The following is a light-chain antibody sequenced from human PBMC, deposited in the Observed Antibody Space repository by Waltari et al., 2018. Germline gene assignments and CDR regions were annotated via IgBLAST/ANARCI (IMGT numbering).Light chain of an antibody. J-gene: IGLJ2*01. Sequence: QSALTQPASVSGSPGQSITISCTGTSSAVGGYNYVTWYQQHPGKAPKLIIFVFSNRPSGVSSRFSGSKSGNTASLTISGLQAQDEADYYCSSYISSDTLELFGGGTSLTVL. V-gene: IGLV2-14*01. CDR2: VFS. CDR3: SSYISSDTLEL. CDR1: SSAVGGYNY.